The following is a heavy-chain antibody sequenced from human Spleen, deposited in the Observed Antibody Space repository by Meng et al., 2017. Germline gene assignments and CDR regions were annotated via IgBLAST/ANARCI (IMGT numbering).Heavy chain of an antibody. V-gene: IGHV4-34*01. D-gene: IGHD4-11*01. Sequence: QVGVVLLNALDTLSPTCVVSGGSFSDYYWSWIRKPPGKGLEWIGEINHSGSTNYNPSLESRATISVDTSQNNLSLKLSSVTAADSAVYYCARGPTTMAHDFDYWGQGTLVTVSS. J-gene: IGHJ4*02. CDR3: ARGPTTMAHDFDY. CDR2: INHSGST. CDR1: GGSFSDYY.